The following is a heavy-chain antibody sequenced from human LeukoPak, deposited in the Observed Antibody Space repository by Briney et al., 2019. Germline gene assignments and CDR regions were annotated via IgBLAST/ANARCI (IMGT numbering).Heavy chain of an antibody. J-gene: IGHJ4*02. CDR2: ISGSGGST. CDR1: GFTFSSYA. Sequence: TGGSLRLSCAASGFTFSSYAVSWVRQAPGKGLEWALSISGSGGSTYYADSVKGRFTISRDNSKNTLFLQMNSLKADDTAVYYCAKGGGGVLASWGQGTLVTVSS. D-gene: IGHD3-16*01. V-gene: IGHV3-23*01. CDR3: AKGGGGVLAS.